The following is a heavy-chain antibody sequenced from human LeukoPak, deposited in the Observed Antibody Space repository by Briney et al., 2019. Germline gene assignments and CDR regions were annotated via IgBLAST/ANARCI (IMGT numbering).Heavy chain of an antibody. D-gene: IGHD2-21*01. Sequence: SETLSLTCTVSGGSISSYYWSWIRQPPGKGLEWIGYIYYSGSTNYNPSLKSRVTISVDTSKNQFSLKLSSVTAADTAVYHCARDRSGGDNWFDPWGQGTLVTVSS. CDR3: ARDRSGGDNWFDP. J-gene: IGHJ5*02. CDR1: GGSISSYY. CDR2: IYYSGST. V-gene: IGHV4-59*01.